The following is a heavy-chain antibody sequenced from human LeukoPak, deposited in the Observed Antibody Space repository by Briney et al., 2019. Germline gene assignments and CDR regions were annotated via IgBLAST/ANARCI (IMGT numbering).Heavy chain of an antibody. J-gene: IGHJ4*02. CDR2: ILSGDST. CDR3: ATSPTKGY. D-gene: IGHD2/OR15-2a*01. Sequence: GGSLRLSCALSGFIVRSNYMSWVRQAPGKGLEWVSVILSGDSTYYAESVKGRFTISRDNSKNTVYLQMNSLRVEDTAVYYCATSPTKGYWGQGTLVTVSS. V-gene: IGHV3-53*01. CDR1: GFIVRSNY.